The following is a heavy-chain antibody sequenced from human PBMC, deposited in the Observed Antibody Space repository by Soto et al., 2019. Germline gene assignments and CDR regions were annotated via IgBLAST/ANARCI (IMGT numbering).Heavy chain of an antibody. CDR3: ARRAYGNWFDP. CDR1: GGSISSSSYY. Sequence: PSETLSLTCTVSGGSISSSSYYWGWIRQPPGKGLEWIVSIFYSGSTYNNPSLKSRVTISVDTSKNQFSLKLSSVTAADTAVYYCARRAYGNWFDPWGQGTLVTVSS. D-gene: IGHD2-21*01. J-gene: IGHJ5*02. CDR2: IFYSGST. V-gene: IGHV4-39*01.